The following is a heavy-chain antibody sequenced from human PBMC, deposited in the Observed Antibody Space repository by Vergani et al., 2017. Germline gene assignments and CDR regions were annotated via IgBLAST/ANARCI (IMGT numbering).Heavy chain of an antibody. CDR1: GGSISSGDYY. CDR3: XRDCGSGSLYYYYYGMDV. J-gene: IGHJ6*02. Sequence: QVQLQESGPGLVKPSQTLSLTCTVSGGSISSGDYYWSWIRQPPGKGLEWIGYIYYSGSTYYNPSLKSRVTISVDTSKNQFSLKLSSVTAADTAVYYCXRDCGSGSLYYYYYGMDVWGQGTTVTVSS. CDR2: IYYSGST. V-gene: IGHV4-30-4*01. D-gene: IGHD3-10*01.